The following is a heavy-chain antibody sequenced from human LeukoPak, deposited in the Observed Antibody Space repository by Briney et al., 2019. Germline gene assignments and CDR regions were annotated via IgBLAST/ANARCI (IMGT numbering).Heavy chain of an antibody. CDR1: GGSISISSYY. J-gene: IGHJ4*02. CDR3: ARQGSGSYYSDY. Sequence: SETLSLTCTVSGGSISISSYYWGWIRQPPGKGLEWIGSIYYSGSTYYNPSLKSRVTISVDTSKNQFSLKLSSVTAADTAVYYCARQGSGSYYSDYWGQGTLVTVSS. V-gene: IGHV4-39*01. D-gene: IGHD3-10*01. CDR2: IYYSGST.